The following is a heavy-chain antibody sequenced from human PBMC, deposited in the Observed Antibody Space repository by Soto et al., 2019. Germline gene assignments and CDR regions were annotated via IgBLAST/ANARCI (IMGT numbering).Heavy chain of an antibody. Sequence: SETLSLTCAVYGGSFSGYYWSWIRQPPGKGLEWIGEINHSGSTNYNPSLKSRVTISVDTSKNQFSLKLSSVTAADTAVYYCARGSEYYDILTGYYLWGQGTLVTVSS. CDR3: ARGSEYYDILTGYYL. V-gene: IGHV4-34*01. CDR1: GGSFSGYY. J-gene: IGHJ4*02. D-gene: IGHD3-9*01. CDR2: INHSGST.